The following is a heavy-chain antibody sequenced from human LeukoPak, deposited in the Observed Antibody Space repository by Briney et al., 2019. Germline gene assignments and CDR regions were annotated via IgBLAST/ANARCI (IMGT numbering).Heavy chain of an antibody. CDR2: IDYSGNT. D-gene: IGHD2-2*01. V-gene: IGHV4-30-2*03. CDR3: ARAYYCGTATCHAYFDY. CDR1: GGSISSGSYF. J-gene: IGHJ4*02. Sequence: SQTLSLTCTVSGGSISSGSYFWSWIRQPPGKGLEWIGNIDYSGNTYYNPSLKSRVTISVDTSRNQFSLKLTSMTAADTAVYSCARAYYCGTATCHAYFDYWGQGTLVTVSS.